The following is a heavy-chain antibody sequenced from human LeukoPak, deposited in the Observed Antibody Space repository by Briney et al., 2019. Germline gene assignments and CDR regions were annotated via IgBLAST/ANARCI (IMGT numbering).Heavy chain of an antibody. CDR1: GGSISSYY. CDR3: ARGGAADAFDI. V-gene: IGHV4-59*01. Sequence: SETLSLTCTVSGGSISSYYWSWIRQPPGKGLEWIGYIYYSGSTNYNPSLKSRVTISVDTSKNQFSLKLSSVTAADTAVYYCARGGAADAFDIWGQGTMVTVS. J-gene: IGHJ3*02. D-gene: IGHD1-26*01. CDR2: IYYSGST.